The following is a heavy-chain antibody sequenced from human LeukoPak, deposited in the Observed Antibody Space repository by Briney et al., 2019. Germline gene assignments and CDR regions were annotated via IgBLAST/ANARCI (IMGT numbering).Heavy chain of an antibody. CDR3: ATGNYYDSRGYYTFGY. CDR1: GFTVRTNY. Sequence: GGSLRLSCAASGFTVRTNYVSWVRQAPGKGLVWVSLINGDGSTTNYADFVKGRFTISRDNAKNTLSLQVNSLRAEDTAVYYCATGNYYDSRGYYTFGYWGQGTLVTVSS. J-gene: IGHJ1*01. V-gene: IGHV3-74*01. D-gene: IGHD3-22*01. CDR2: INGDGSTT.